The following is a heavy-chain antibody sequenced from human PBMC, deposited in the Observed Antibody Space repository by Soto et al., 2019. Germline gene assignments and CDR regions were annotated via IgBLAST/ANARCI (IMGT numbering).Heavy chain of an antibody. CDR2: MSPDGSVE. Sequence: EVQLVESGGGLVQPGESLRLSCAASGFIFSSCWMHWVRQAPGGWLAWVANMSPDGSVERYVDSVKGRFTISRDNDKKSLYLQMHALRAEDAALFYWALWWGGSNYWGQGIMVTVSS. V-gene: IGHV3-7*01. J-gene: IGHJ4*02. CDR1: GFIFSSCW. D-gene: IGHD2-8*02. CDR3: ALWWGGSNY.